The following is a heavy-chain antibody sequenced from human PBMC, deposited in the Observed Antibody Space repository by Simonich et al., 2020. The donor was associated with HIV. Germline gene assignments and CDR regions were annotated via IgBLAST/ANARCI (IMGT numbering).Heavy chain of an antibody. Sequence: EVQLVESGGGLVKPGGSLRLSCAASGFTFSSYSMNWVRQAPGKGLEWVSSISNSSSYIYYADSVKGRFPISRDNAKNSLYLQMNSLRAEDTAVYYCARDGRKGSSTSCSDYWGQGTLVTVSS. CDR3: ARDGRKGSSTSCSDY. CDR2: ISNSSSYI. CDR1: GFTFSSYS. D-gene: IGHD2-2*01. J-gene: IGHJ4*02. V-gene: IGHV3-21*01.